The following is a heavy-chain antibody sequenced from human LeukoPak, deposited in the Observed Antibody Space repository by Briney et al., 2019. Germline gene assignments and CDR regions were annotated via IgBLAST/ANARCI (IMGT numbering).Heavy chain of an antibody. CDR3: AKVKVGGFTWPERRDAFDI. Sequence: PGGSLRLSCAASGFTFSSYGMSWVRQAPGKGLEWVSAISGSGGSTYYADSVKGRFTISRDNSKNTLYLQMNSLRAEDTAVYYCAKVKVGGFTWPERRDAFDIWGQGTMVTVSS. J-gene: IGHJ3*02. D-gene: IGHD1-1*01. CDR2: ISGSGGST. V-gene: IGHV3-23*01. CDR1: GFTFSSYG.